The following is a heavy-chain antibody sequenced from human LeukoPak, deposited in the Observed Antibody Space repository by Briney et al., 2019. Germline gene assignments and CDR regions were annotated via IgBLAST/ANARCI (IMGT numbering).Heavy chain of an antibody. CDR2: ISSSSSYI. V-gene: IGHV3-21*01. D-gene: IGHD6-19*01. CDR1: GFTFSSYS. J-gene: IGHJ3*02. Sequence: GGSLRLSCAASGFTFSSYSMNWVRQAPGKGLEWVSSISSSSSYIYYADSVKGRFTISRDNAKNSLYLQMNSLRAEDTAVYYCARTARGGWDPLKPNAFDIWGQGTMVTVSS. CDR3: ARTARGGWDPLKPNAFDI.